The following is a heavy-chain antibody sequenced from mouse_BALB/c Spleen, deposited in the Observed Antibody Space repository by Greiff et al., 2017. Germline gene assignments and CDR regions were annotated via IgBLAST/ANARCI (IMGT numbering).Heavy chain of an antibody. Sequence: VKLMDSGPGLVAPSQSLSITCPVSGFSLTRYGVHWVRQPPGKGLDWLGVIWAGGSTNYNSALMSRLSISKDNSKSQVFLKMNSLQTDDTAMYYCARGRSYAMDYWGQGTSVTVSS. CDR1: GFSLTRYG. V-gene: IGHV2-9*02. CDR2: IWAGGST. CDR3: ARGRSYAMDY. J-gene: IGHJ4*01.